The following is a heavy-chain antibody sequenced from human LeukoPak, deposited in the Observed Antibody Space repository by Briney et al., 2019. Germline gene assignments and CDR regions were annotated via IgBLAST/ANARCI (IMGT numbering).Heavy chain of an antibody. CDR2: IYYSGST. V-gene: IGHV4-59*08. CDR3: ARRIRYSGSYHDY. CDR1: GGSISSYY. D-gene: IGHD1-26*01. Sequence: SETLSLTCTVSGGSISSYYWSWIRQPPGKGLEWIGYIYYSGSTNYNPSLKSRVTISVDTSKNQFSLKLSSVTAADTAVYYCARRIRYSGSYHDYWGQGTLVTVSS. J-gene: IGHJ4*02.